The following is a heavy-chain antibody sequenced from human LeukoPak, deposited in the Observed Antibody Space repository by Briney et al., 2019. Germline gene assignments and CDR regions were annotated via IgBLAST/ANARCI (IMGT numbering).Heavy chain of an antibody. CDR2: INPNSGGT. J-gene: IGHJ6*03. D-gene: IGHD2-21*02. V-gene: IGHV1-2*02. CDR3: ARASVVVTATLYYYYYMDV. Sequence: ASVKVSCKASGYTFTGYYMHWVRQAPGQGLEWMGWINPNSGGTNYAQKFQGRVNMTRDTSISTAYMELSRLRSDDTAVYYCARASVVVTATLYYYYYMDVWGKGTTVTVSS. CDR1: GYTFTGYY.